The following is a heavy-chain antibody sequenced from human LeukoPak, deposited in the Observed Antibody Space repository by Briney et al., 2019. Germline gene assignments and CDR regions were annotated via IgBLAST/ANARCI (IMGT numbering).Heavy chain of an antibody. CDR1: GFTFSDYY. Sequence: GGSLRLSCAASGFTFSDYYMSWIRQAPGKGLEWVSHISSSSSYTNYADSVKGRFTISRDNAKNSLYLQMNSLRAEDTAVYYCARALPYCSGGSCYSAYWGQGTLVTVSS. J-gene: IGHJ4*02. CDR2: ISSSSSYT. D-gene: IGHD2-15*01. CDR3: ARALPYCSGGSCYSAY. V-gene: IGHV3-11*03.